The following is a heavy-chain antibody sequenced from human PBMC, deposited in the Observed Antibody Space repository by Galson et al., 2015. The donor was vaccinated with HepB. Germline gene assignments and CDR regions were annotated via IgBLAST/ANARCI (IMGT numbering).Heavy chain of an antibody. CDR2: ITSSGGNS. CDR1: GFSFTRYA. CDR3: AKDGIMVANNPYHFHY. D-gene: IGHD2-15*01. Sequence: SLRLSCAASGFSFTRYAMTWVRQAPGKGLEWVSSITSSGGNSYYTDSVTGRFTVSRDNSKNTPLLQLNSLRAEDTAMYFCAKDGIMVANNPYHFHYWGQGTLVTVSS. V-gene: IGHV3-23*01. J-gene: IGHJ4*02.